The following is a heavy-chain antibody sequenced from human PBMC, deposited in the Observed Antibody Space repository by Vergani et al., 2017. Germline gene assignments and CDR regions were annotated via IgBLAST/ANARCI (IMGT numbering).Heavy chain of an antibody. V-gene: IGHV5-10-1*03. Sequence: EVQLVQSGAEVKKPGESLKISCKGSGYSFTSYWISWVRQMPGKGLEWMGRIDPSDSYTNYSPSFQGHVTISADKSISTAYLQWSSLKASDTAMYYCARLDYDFWSGYYPAYWGQGTLVTVSS. CDR1: GYSFTSYW. J-gene: IGHJ4*02. CDR2: IDPSDSYT. D-gene: IGHD3-3*01. CDR3: ARLDYDFWSGYYPAY.